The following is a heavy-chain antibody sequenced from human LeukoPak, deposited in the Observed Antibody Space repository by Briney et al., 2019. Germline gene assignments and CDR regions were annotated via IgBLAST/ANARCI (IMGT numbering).Heavy chain of an antibody. D-gene: IGHD2-2*01. J-gene: IGHJ3*02. Sequence: PGGSLRLSCAASGFTFSSYGMHWVRQAPGKGLEWVAVTWYDGSNKYYADSVKGRFTISRDNSKNTLYLQMNSLRAVDTTVYYCARDQGSAAMHQNRVPTNAFDIWGQGTMVTVSS. V-gene: IGHV3-33*01. CDR3: ARDQGSAAMHQNRVPTNAFDI. CDR2: TWYDGSNK. CDR1: GFTFSSYG.